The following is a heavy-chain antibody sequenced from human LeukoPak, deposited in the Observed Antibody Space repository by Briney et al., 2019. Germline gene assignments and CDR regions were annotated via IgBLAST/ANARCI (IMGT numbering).Heavy chain of an antibody. CDR2: ISGSGGNS. J-gene: IGHJ4*02. CDR1: GFTFSSYA. Sequence: GGSLRLSCAASGFTFSSYAMSWVRQAPGKGLEWVSAISGSGGNSYYADSVKGRFTISRDKSKNTLFLQMNSLRAEDTAVYYCAKMSYGVYSDVDFWGQGTLVTVSS. V-gene: IGHV3-23*01. CDR3: AKMSYGVYSDVDF. D-gene: IGHD2-8*01.